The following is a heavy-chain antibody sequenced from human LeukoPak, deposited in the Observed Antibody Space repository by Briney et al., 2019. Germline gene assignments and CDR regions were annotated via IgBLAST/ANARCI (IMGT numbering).Heavy chain of an antibody. CDR3: AKMGVVGTGRDFDY. D-gene: IGHD2-15*01. CDR1: GFTFSSYA. CDR2: ISGSGGST. V-gene: IGHV3-23*01. J-gene: IGHJ4*02. Sequence: PGGSLRLSCAASGFTFSSYAMSWVRQAPGKGLEWVSAISGSGGSTYYADSVKGRFTISRDNSKNTLYLQMNSLRAEGTAVYYCAKMGVVGTGRDFDYWGQGTLVTVSS.